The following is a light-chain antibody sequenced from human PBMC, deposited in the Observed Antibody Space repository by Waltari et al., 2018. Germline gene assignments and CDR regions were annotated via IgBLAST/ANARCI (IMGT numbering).Light chain of an antibody. CDR2: FAS. CDR1: QSVGDS. V-gene: IGKV3-11*01. Sequence: EVVFTQSPATLSLSPGETATLSCRASQSVGDSLAWYQQKPGQPPRLLISFASTRATGVPARFSASGSGTDFTLTISSLEPDDFAVYYCQQRNNWPPMTFGQGTRLEI. CDR3: QQRNNWPPMT. J-gene: IGKJ5*01.